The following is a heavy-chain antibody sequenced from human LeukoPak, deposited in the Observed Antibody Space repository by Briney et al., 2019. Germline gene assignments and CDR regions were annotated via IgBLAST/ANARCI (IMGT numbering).Heavy chain of an antibody. Sequence: GASVKVSCKASGYTFTSYGISWVRQAPGQGLEWMGWINPNSGDTKSLQKFQGRVTMTRDTSISTAYMELSRLRSDDTAVYYCARGVGAPRSIDYWGQGTLVTVSS. V-gene: IGHV1-2*02. CDR1: GYTFTSYG. D-gene: IGHD1-26*01. CDR3: ARGVGAPRSIDY. J-gene: IGHJ4*02. CDR2: INPNSGDT.